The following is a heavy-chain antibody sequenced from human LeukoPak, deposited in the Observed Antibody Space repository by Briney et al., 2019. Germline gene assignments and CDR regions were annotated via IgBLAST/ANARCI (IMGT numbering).Heavy chain of an antibody. CDR3: AVGEQWPYNFDY. J-gene: IGHJ4*02. D-gene: IGHD6-19*01. CDR2: INAGNGNT. V-gene: IGHV1-3*01. Sequence: ASVTVSCTASGYTFTIYAMHWVRQAPGQRLEWMGWINAGNGNTKYSQKFQGRVTITRDTSASTAYMELSSLRSEDTAVYYCAVGEQWPYNFDYWGQGTLVTVSS. CDR1: GYTFTIYA.